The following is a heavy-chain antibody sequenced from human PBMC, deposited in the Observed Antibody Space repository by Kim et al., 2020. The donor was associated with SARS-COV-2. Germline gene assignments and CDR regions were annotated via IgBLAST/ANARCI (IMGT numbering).Heavy chain of an antibody. CDR1: GGSISSYY. V-gene: IGHV4-59*01. D-gene: IGHD3-22*01. J-gene: IGHJ3*02. Sequence: SETLSLTCTVSGGSISSYYWSWIRQPPGKGLEWIGYIYYSGSTNYNPSLKSRVTISVDTSKNQFSLKLSSVTAADTAVYYCARGDSSGYYFSLAFDIWGQGTMVTVSS. CDR2: IYYSGST. CDR3: ARGDSSGYYFSLAFDI.